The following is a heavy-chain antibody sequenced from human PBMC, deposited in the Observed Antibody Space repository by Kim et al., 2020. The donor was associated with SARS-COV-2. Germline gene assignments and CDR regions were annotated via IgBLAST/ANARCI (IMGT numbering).Heavy chain of an antibody. CDR2: ST. J-gene: IGHJ6*02. V-gene: IGHV3-74*01. Sequence: STSSAASVKGRFTISRDNAKNTLFLQMNSLRAEGTAVYYCARDIDYAMDVWGQGTTVTVSS. CDR3: ARDIDYAMDV. D-gene: IGHD2-15*01.